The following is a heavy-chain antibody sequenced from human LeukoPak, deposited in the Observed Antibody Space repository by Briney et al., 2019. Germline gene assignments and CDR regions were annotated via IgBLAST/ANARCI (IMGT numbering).Heavy chain of an antibody. V-gene: IGHV1-18*01. D-gene: IGHD2-2*01. Sequence: ASVKVSCKASGYTFTSYGISWVRQAPGQRLEWMGWISAYSGNTNYAQKLQGRVTMTTDTSTSTAYMELRSLRSDDTAVYYCARVRYCSSTSCPHSPTQMYNWFDPWGQGTLVTVSS. J-gene: IGHJ5*02. CDR3: ARVRYCSSTSCPHSPTQMYNWFDP. CDR1: GYTFTSYG. CDR2: ISAYSGNT.